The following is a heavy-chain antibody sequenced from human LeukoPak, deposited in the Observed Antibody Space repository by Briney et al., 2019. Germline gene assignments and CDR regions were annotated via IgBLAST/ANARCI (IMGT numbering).Heavy chain of an antibody. Sequence: GASVKVSCKASGYTFTSYDINWVRQAPGQGLEWMGWINPNSGGTNYAQKFQGRVTMTRDTSISTAYMELSRLRSDDTAVYYCAIYSGYAEFDYWGQGTLVTVSS. V-gene: IGHV1-2*02. CDR3: AIYSGYAEFDY. J-gene: IGHJ4*02. CDR2: INPNSGGT. D-gene: IGHD5-12*01. CDR1: GYTFTSYD.